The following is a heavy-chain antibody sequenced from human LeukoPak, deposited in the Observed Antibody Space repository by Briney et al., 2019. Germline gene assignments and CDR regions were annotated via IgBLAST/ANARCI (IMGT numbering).Heavy chain of an antibody. CDR1: GGSISSYY. Sequence: PSETLSLTCTVSGGSISSYYWSWIRQPPGKGLEWIGYIYYSGSTNYNPSLKSRVTISVDTSKNQFSLKLSSVTAADTAVYYCAREGQATYYDFWSGYYNSYFDYWGQGTLVTVSS. V-gene: IGHV4-59*01. D-gene: IGHD3-3*01. J-gene: IGHJ4*02. CDR3: AREGQATYYDFWSGYYNSYFDY. CDR2: IYYSGST.